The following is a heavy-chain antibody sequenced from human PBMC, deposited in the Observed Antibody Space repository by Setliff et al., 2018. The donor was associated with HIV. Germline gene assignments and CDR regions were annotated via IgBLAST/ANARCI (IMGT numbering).Heavy chain of an antibody. CDR3: ARKLRPGHGVDV. CDR2: IGQDGSEK. D-gene: IGHD3-10*01. Sequence: GGSLRLSCAASRFDFNNYWMCWVRQAPGKGLEWVANIGQDGSEKYYVDSVKGRFTISRDNAKNSLYLQMNSLRAEDTAVYYCARKLRPGHGVDVWGQGTTVTVSS. V-gene: IGHV3-7*01. CDR1: RFDFNNYW. J-gene: IGHJ6*02.